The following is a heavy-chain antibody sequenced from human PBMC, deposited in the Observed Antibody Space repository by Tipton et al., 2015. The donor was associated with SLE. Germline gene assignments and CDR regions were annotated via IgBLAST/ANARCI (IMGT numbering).Heavy chain of an antibody. Sequence: TLSLTCTVSGASVSSSDYYWTWIRQPPGKGLEWIGYIDYSGSTSYNPSLKSRLTISLDTSRNHFSLKLNSVTAADTAVYYCARDRGTPRYYHGVDVWGQGTTVIVSS. V-gene: IGHV4-61*03. J-gene: IGHJ6*02. CDR2: IDYSGST. D-gene: IGHD3-10*01. CDR1: GASVSSSDYY. CDR3: ARDRGTPRYYHGVDV.